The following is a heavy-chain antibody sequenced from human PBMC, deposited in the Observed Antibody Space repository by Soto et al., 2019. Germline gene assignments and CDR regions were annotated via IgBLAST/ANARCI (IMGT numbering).Heavy chain of an antibody. Sequence: QVQLQESGPGLVKPSETLSLTCTVSGGSISSYYWSWIRQPPGKGLEWIGYIYYSGSTNYNPSLKGRVTLAVDTSKNQFSLKLSSVTAADTAVYYWARAGPDYGDYAYYGIGVWGQGTTGTVSS. J-gene: IGHJ6*02. CDR1: GGSISSYY. CDR2: IYYSGST. D-gene: IGHD4-17*01. V-gene: IGHV4-59*12. CDR3: ARAGPDYGDYAYYGIGV.